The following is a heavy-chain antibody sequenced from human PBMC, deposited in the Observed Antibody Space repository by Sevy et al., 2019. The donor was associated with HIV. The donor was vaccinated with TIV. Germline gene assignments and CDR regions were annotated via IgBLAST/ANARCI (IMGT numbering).Heavy chain of an antibody. Sequence: GGSLRLSCAASGFTFSSYWMSWVRQAPGKGLEWVATMKEDGSERNYVDSVKGRFTISRDNAKNSLYLQMNSLRAEDTAVCYCVREGGGGYGYSFDCWGQGTLVTVSS. CDR2: MKEDGSER. CDR3: VREGGGGYGYSFDC. J-gene: IGHJ4*02. V-gene: IGHV3-7*01. CDR1: GFTFSSYW. D-gene: IGHD5-18*01.